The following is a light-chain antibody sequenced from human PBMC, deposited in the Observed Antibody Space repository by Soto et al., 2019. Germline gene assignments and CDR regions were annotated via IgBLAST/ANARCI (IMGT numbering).Light chain of an antibody. Sequence: QSALTQPPSASGSPGQSVTISCTGTSSDVGGYNYFSWYQQHPGKAPKLIVYEVRRRPSGVPDRFSGSKSGDTASLSVSGLQAADEADYYCFSYSGGNYILGGGTKVTVL. J-gene: IGLJ2*01. V-gene: IGLV2-8*01. CDR2: EVR. CDR3: FSYSGGNYI. CDR1: SSDVGGYNY.